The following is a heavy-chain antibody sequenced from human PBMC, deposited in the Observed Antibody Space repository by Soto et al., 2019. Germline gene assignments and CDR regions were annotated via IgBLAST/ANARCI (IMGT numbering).Heavy chain of an antibody. CDR3: ARGRGSTGYLGREHYFDY. CDR1: GFSVTNNY. Sequence: EVQVVESGGGLVQPGGSLRLSCAASGFSVTNNYMNWVRQAPGKGLEWVSIIDIGGNTYYADSVKDRFTISRDNSRNTLYLHMDSLRAEDTDVYYCARGRGSTGYLGREHYFDYWGQGTLVTVSP. V-gene: IGHV3-66*01. J-gene: IGHJ4*02. D-gene: IGHD2-2*01. CDR2: IDIGGNT.